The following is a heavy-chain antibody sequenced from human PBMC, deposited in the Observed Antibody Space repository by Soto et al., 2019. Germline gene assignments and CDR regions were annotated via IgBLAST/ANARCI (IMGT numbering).Heavy chain of an antibody. Sequence: EVQLVESGGGLVQPGKALRLSCAASGLTFSKYWMQWVRQAPGKGPVWVSYISSEGTTTDYADSVKGRFTISRDNAKNTLYLQLDSLRVEDTAVYYCAIQDCTNDVCLEAAVTVGGALEYWGQGAQVTVSS. CDR3: AIQDCTNDVCLEAAVTVGGALEY. CDR2: ISSEGTTT. D-gene: IGHD2-8*01. J-gene: IGHJ4*02. V-gene: IGHV3-74*01. CDR1: GLTFSKYW.